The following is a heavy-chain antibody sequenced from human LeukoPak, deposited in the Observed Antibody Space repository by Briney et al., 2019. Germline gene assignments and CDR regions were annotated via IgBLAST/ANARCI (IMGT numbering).Heavy chain of an antibody. Sequence: GGSLRLSCAASGFTFSSYSMTWVRQAPGKGLEWVSCISSSGSYIYYADSVKGQFTISRDNAKNSLYLQMNSLRAEDTAVYYCARDEYASSPGYFDYWGQGTLVTVSS. CDR2: ISSSGSYI. D-gene: IGHD6-6*01. V-gene: IGHV3-21*01. CDR3: ARDEYASSPGYFDY. J-gene: IGHJ4*02. CDR1: GFTFSSYS.